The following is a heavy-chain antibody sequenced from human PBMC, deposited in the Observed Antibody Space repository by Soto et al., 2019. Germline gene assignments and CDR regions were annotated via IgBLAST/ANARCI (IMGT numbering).Heavy chain of an antibody. V-gene: IGHV3-30*18. CDR1: GFSFSSSG. CDR2: ISYDGTNA. CDR3: AKGLWSGYSPLDY. J-gene: IGHJ4*02. D-gene: IGHD3-3*01. Sequence: HVYLVESGGGVVQPGRSLRLSCAASGFSFSSSGMHWVRQAPGKGLEWVAIISYDGTNAYYADSVKGRFTVSRDNSKKMVYLQMNSLRPEDTAMYSCAKGLWSGYSPLDYWGQGTPVTVSA.